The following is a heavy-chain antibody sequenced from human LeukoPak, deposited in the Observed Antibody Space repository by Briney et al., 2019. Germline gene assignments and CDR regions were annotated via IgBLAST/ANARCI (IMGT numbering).Heavy chain of an antibody. Sequence: PGGSLRLSCAVSGFTFSSYAMHWVRQAPGKGLEWVAVISYDGSNKYYADSVEGRFTISRDNSKNTLYLQMNSLRDEDTAVYYCARDGDSGNYFADWGQGTLVTVSS. CDR1: GFTFSSYA. CDR2: ISYDGSNK. V-gene: IGHV3-30-3*01. CDR3: ARDGDSGNYFAD. D-gene: IGHD1-26*01. J-gene: IGHJ4*02.